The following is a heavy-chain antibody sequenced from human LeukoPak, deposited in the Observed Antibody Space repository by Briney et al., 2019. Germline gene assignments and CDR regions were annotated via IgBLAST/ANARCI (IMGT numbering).Heavy chain of an antibody. CDR1: GFTFSSYS. Sequence: PGGSLRLSCAASGFTFSSYSMNWVRQAPGKGLEWVSYISSSSSTIYYADSVKGRFTISRDNAKNSLYLQMNSLRAEDTAVYYCARDHFSITGTTGGYYFDYWGQGTLVTVSS. CDR2: ISSSSSTI. J-gene: IGHJ4*02. V-gene: IGHV3-48*01. D-gene: IGHD1-20*01. CDR3: ARDHFSITGTTGGYYFDY.